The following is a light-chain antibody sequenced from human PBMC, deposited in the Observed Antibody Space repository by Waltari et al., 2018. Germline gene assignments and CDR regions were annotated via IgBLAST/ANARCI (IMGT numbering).Light chain of an antibody. CDR2: GAS. V-gene: IGKV3-15*01. CDR1: QSVSSN. Sequence: EIVMTQSPATLSVSPGERATLSCRASQSVSSNFAWYQQNPGQAPRLLIYGASTRATGIPARFSGSGSGTEFTLTISSMQSEDFAVYYCQQYNNWPPLLTFGGGTKVEIK. J-gene: IGKJ4*01. CDR3: QQYNNWPPLLT.